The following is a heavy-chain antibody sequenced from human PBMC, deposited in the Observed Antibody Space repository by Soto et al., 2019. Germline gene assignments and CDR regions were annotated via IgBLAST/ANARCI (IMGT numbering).Heavy chain of an antibody. J-gene: IGHJ4*02. CDR2: IKPDGSEE. Sequence: GGSLRLSCAASGFTFSAYWMTWVRQPPGKGLEWVANIKPDGSEEYYVDSVKGRFTVSRDNAKNSLFLQMNSLRAEDTAVYFCGGANYWGQGILVTVSS. V-gene: IGHV3-7*04. CDR3: GGANY. CDR1: GFTFSAYW.